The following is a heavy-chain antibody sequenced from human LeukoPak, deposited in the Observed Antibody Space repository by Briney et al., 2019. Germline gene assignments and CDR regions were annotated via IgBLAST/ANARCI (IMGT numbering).Heavy chain of an antibody. V-gene: IGHV1-69*05. CDR2: IIPIFGTA. J-gene: IGHJ4*02. D-gene: IGHD6-13*01. CDR1: GGTFSSYA. Sequence: SVKVSCKASGGTFSSYAISWVRQAPGQGLEWMGGIIPIFGTANYAQKLQGRVTMTTDTSTSTAYMELRSLRSDDTAVYYCASHSSSGGETVWGQGTLVTVSS. CDR3: ASHSSSGGETV.